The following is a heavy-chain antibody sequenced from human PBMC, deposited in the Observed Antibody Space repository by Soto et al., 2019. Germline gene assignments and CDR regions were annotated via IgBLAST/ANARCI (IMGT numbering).Heavy chain of an antibody. CDR1: GGSSRAYH. J-gene: IGHJ2*01. V-gene: IGHV4-34*01. CDR3: AGGPRYWSFAL. CDR2: FSYSGSL. D-gene: IGHD1-20*01. Sequence: KPSETLSLTCSVYGGSSRAYHWSWIRQSPGEGLEWIGEFSYSGSLNYNPSLKRRVAVSLDTSTDHFSLTMTSVTAADTGAYFCAGGPRYWSFALWGRGTLVTVSS.